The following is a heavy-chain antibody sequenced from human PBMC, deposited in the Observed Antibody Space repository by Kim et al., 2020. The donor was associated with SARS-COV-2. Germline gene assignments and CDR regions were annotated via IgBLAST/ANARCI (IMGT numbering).Heavy chain of an antibody. CDR2: IIPIFGTA. CDR1: GGTFSSYA. Sequence: SVKVSCKASGGTFSSYAISWVRQAPGQGLEWMGGIIPIFGTANYAQKFQGRVTITADESTSTAYMELSSLRSEDTAVYYCASGGWRLRFFDYWGQGTLVTVSS. D-gene: IGHD5-12*01. V-gene: IGHV1-69*13. CDR3: ASGGWRLRFFDY. J-gene: IGHJ4*02.